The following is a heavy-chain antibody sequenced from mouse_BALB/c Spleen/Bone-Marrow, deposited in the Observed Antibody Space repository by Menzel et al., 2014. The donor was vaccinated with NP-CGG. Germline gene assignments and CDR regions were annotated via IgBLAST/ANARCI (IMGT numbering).Heavy chain of an antibody. Sequence: VHLVESGAELVRPGASVRLSCKASGYTSTSYWINWVKQRPGQGLEWIGNIYPSDSYTNYNQKFKDKATLTVDKSSSTAYMQLSSPTSEDSAVYYCTRRDRYDYYAMDYWGQGTSVTVSS. J-gene: IGHJ4*01. CDR2: IYPSDSYT. V-gene: IGHV1-69*02. D-gene: IGHD2-14*01. CDR1: GYTSTSYW. CDR3: TRRDRYDYYAMDY.